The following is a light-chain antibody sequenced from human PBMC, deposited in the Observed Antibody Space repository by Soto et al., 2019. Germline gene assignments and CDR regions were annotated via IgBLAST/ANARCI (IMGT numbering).Light chain of an antibody. CDR1: QDISNY. Sequence: DIQMTQSPSSLSASVGERFTITCQASQDISNYLNWYQQKPGKAPKLLIYDASNLETGVPSRFSGSGSGTDFTFTISSLQPEDIATYYCKQYDNLINFGQGTRLEIK. J-gene: IGKJ5*01. V-gene: IGKV1-33*01. CDR3: KQYDNLIN. CDR2: DAS.